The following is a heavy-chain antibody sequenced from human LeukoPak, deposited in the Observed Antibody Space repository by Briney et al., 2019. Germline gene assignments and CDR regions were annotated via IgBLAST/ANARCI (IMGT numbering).Heavy chain of an antibody. V-gene: IGHV1-18*01. Sequence: ASVKVSCKASGYTFTSYGISWVRQAPGQGLEWMGWISAYNGNTNYAQKLQGRVTMTTDTSTSTAYMELRSLRSDDKAVYYCARRTYDSSGYYGGSLGWFDPWGQGTLVTVSS. CDR1: GYTFTSYG. D-gene: IGHD3-22*01. CDR2: ISAYNGNT. J-gene: IGHJ5*02. CDR3: ARRTYDSSGYYGGSLGWFDP.